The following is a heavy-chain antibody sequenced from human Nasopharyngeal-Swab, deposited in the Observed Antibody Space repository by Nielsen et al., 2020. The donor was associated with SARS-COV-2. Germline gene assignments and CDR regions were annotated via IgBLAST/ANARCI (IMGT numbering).Heavy chain of an antibody. D-gene: IGHD3-22*01. CDR1: GGSISSSSYY. J-gene: IGHJ3*02. CDR3: ARPNYDSSGYYRGQGAFDI. Sequence: ESLKISCTVSGGSISSSSYYWGWIRQPPGKGLEWIGSIYYSGSTYYNPSLKSRVTISVDTSKNQFSLKLSSVTAADTAVYYCARPNYDSSGYYRGQGAFDIWGQGTMVTVSS. CDR2: IYYSGST. V-gene: IGHV4-39*01.